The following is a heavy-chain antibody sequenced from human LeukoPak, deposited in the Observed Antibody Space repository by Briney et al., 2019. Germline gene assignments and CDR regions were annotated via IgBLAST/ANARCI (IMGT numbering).Heavy chain of an antibody. D-gene: IGHD5-12*01. CDR2: IYYSGST. J-gene: IGHJ6*02. Sequence: SETLSLTCTVSGGSISSGDYYWSWIRRPPGKGLEWIGYIYYSGSTYYNPSLKSRATISVDTSKNQFSLKLSSVTAADTAVYYCARDKDSGYDLFYYGMDVWGQGTTVTVSS. CDR1: GGSISSGDYY. CDR3: ARDKDSGYDLFYYGMDV. V-gene: IGHV4-30-4*01.